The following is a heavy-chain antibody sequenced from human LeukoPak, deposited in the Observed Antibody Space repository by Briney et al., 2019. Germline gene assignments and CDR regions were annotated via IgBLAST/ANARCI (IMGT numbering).Heavy chain of an antibody. D-gene: IGHD3-3*01. J-gene: IGHJ4*02. V-gene: IGHV3-33*01. Sequence: GGSLRLSCAASGFTFSNHGFHWVRQAPGKGLEGVAVIWYDGSKKFYADSVKGRFTISRDDSKNTLYLQMNSLRAEDTAVYYCARVIEDYDFWSAVGNYWGQGTLVTVSS. CDR1: GFTFSNHG. CDR2: IWYDGSKK. CDR3: ARVIEDYDFWSAVGNY.